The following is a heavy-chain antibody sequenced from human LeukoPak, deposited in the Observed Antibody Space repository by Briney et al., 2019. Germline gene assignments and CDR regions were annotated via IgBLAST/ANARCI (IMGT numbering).Heavy chain of an antibody. J-gene: IGHJ4*02. D-gene: IGHD2-15*01. CDR2: ISSSSSTI. V-gene: IGHV3-48*02. Sequence: GGSLRLSCAGSGFIFSTFDMNWVRQAPGKGLEWISYISSSSSTIFYADSVKGRFTISRDNAKNSLYLQMNSLRDEDTAVYYCARDYSVLKGVTRFDYWGQGTLVTVSS. CDR1: GFIFSTFD. CDR3: ARDYSVLKGVTRFDY.